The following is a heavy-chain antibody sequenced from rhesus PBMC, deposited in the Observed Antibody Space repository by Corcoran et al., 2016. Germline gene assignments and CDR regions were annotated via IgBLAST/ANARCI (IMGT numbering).Heavy chain of an antibody. Sequence: QVQLQESGPGLVKPSETLSLTCAVSGGSISDSYYWTWIRQPPGKGLEWFGNIYGNSESTYYNPSLKSRVTISKDTSKNQFFLTLSSVTAADTAMYYCARDLTVVTKRFDYWGQGVLVTVSS. CDR2: IYGNSEST. J-gene: IGHJ4*01. CDR1: GGSISDSYY. V-gene: IGHV4S9*01. CDR3: ARDLTVVTKRFDY. D-gene: IGHD4-23*01.